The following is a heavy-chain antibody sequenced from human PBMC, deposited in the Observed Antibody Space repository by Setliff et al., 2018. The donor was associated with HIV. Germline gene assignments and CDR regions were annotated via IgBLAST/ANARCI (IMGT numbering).Heavy chain of an antibody. Sequence: PSETLSLTCTVSGGSISSRYWSWIRQSPGKGLEWIGHIYYTGSTNYNPSLKSRVTISLDTTKNQISLNLTSVTAADTAVYYCARFGIGGSSGPWGQGTLVTVSS. CDR3: ARFGIGGSSGP. V-gene: IGHV4-59*11. J-gene: IGHJ5*02. CDR1: GGSISSRY. CDR2: IYYTGST. D-gene: IGHD6-19*01.